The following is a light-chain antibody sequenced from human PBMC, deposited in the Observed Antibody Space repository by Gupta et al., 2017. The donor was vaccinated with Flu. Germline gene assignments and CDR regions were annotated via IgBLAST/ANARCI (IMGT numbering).Light chain of an antibody. CDR3: QQYQDWPLT. J-gene: IGKJ4*01. V-gene: IGKV3-15*01. CDR2: VAS. CDR1: QSVNSN. Sequence: PATLSVSPGERATLSCRASQSVNSNLAWYQQKPGQAPRLLIYVASTRATGIPARFSGSGSGTEFTLTIGSLQSEDFAVYYCQQYQDWPLTFGGGTKVEIK.